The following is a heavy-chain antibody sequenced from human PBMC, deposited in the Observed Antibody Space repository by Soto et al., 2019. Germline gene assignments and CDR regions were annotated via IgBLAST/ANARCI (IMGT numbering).Heavy chain of an antibody. CDR2: LYYGRSA. V-gene: IGHV4-59*01. D-gene: IGHD3-22*01. CDR3: ALLSMAVVPEY. J-gene: IGHJ4*02. CDR1: GASISSYY. Sequence: QVQLQESGPGLVKPSETLSLTCAVSGASISSYYCMWIRQPPGKGLESIGYLYYGRSANYNPSLKSRVTLSVDTSTNQCSLTLSSMTAADTAVYYGALLSMAVVPEYWGQGTLVTVSS.